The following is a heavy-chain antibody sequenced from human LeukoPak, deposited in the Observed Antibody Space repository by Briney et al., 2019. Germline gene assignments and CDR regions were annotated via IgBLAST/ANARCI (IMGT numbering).Heavy chain of an antibody. CDR2: IYTSGST. J-gene: IGHJ5*02. CDR3: AREEGSGAADYWWFDP. Sequence: SETLSLTCTVSGGSISSYYWSWIRQPAGKGLEWIGRIYTSGSTNYNPSLKSRVTMSVDTSKNQFSLKLSSVTAADTAVYYCAREEGSGAADYWWFDPWGQGTLVTVSS. CDR1: GGSISSYY. V-gene: IGHV4-4*07. D-gene: IGHD6-13*01.